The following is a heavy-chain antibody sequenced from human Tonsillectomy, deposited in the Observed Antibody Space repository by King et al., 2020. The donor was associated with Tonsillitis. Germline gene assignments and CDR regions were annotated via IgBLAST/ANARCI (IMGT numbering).Heavy chain of an antibody. CDR1: GFTVSSNY. V-gene: IGHV3-53*04. J-gene: IGHJ6*03. Sequence: EQLVQSGGGLVQPGGSLRLSCAASGFTVSSNYMSWVRQAPGKGLEWVSVIYSGGTTYYADSVKGRFTISRHNSNNTLYLQMNSLRAEDTAVYYCALLDFYYYYMDVWGKGTTVTVSS. CDR3: ALLDFYYYYMDV. CDR2: IYSGGTT. D-gene: IGHD1-26*01.